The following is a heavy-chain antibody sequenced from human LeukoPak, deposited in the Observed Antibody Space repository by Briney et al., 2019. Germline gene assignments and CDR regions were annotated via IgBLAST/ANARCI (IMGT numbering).Heavy chain of an antibody. V-gene: IGHV4-59*01. Sequence: SETLSLTCSVSGGSISSYYWSWIRQPPGKGLEWIGYIYYSGRTNYNPSLKSRVTISVDTSKNQFSLTLSSVTAADTAVYYCARVTGYMTEDYFDYWGQGTLITVSS. D-gene: IGHD6-13*01. CDR2: IYYSGRT. CDR1: GGSISSYY. CDR3: ARVTGYMTEDYFDY. J-gene: IGHJ4*02.